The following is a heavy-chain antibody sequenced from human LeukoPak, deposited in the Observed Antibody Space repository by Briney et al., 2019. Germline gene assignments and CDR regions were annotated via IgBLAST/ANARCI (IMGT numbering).Heavy chain of an antibody. D-gene: IGHD1-26*01. CDR1: GFTVSSNY. CDR2: IYSGGST. Sequence: GSLRLSCAASGFTVSSNYMSWVRQVPGKGLEWVSVIYSGGSTYYADSVKGRFTISRDNSKNTLYLQMNSLRAEDTAVYYCASSRIVGATRGAFDIWGQGTMVTVSS. CDR3: ASSRIVGATRGAFDI. J-gene: IGHJ3*02. V-gene: IGHV3-53*05.